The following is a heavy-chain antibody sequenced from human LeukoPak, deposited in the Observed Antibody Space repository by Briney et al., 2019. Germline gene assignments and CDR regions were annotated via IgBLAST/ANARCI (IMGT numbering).Heavy chain of an antibody. J-gene: IGHJ3*02. V-gene: IGHV3-23*01. D-gene: IGHD5-24*01. Sequence: GGSLRLSCAASGFTFSSYAMSWVRQAPGKGLEWVSTISASGGDTFYTQSGKGRFSISRDNSKNTLSLHMNTLRAEDTAVYYCVKDLDNYSAFDIWGQGTMVTVSS. CDR2: ISASGGDT. CDR3: VKDLDNYSAFDI. CDR1: GFTFSSYA.